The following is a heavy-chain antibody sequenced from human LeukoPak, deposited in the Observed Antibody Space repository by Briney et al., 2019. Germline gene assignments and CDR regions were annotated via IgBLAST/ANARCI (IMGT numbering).Heavy chain of an antibody. CDR3: AKDGGEYYDILTGYYPRLYYMDV. CDR1: GFIFSSYW. J-gene: IGHJ6*03. Sequence: GGSLRLSCAASGFIFSSYWMSWVRQAPGKGLEWVAIIKQDGSEKYYVDSVKGRFTISRDNAQNSVYLQMNSLRAEDTAVYYCAKDGGEYYDILTGYYPRLYYMDVWGKGTTVTISS. CDR2: IKQDGSEK. V-gene: IGHV3-7*03. D-gene: IGHD3-9*01.